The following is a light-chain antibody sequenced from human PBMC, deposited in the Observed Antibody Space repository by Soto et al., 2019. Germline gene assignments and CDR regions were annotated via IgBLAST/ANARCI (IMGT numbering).Light chain of an antibody. CDR1: TGDIINYNY. CDR3: SSYAGSNNYV. V-gene: IGLV2-14*01. CDR2: EVS. Sequence: QSVLTQPASVSGSPGQSITISCTGTTGDIINYNYVSWHQQYPGKAPKLMIFEVSNRPSGVSNRFSGSISDNTASLTISGLQPEDEADYYCSSYAGSNNYVFGTGTKVTVL. J-gene: IGLJ1*01.